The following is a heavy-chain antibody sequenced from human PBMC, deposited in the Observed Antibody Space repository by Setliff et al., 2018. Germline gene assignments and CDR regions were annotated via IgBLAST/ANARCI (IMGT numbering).Heavy chain of an antibody. CDR2: INPSGTT. D-gene: IGHD3-22*01. CDR1: GDSFSDYY. V-gene: IGHV4-34*01. J-gene: IGHJ2*01. Sequence: PSETLSLTCAVYGDSFSDYYWSWVRQTPGKGLEWIAEINPSGTTNYIPSLKSRLTISVDTSKRQFSLKLNSVTAADTAIYFCARAVDSSGYFPFWYFDLWGRGTLVTVSS. CDR3: ARAVDSSGYFPFWYFDL.